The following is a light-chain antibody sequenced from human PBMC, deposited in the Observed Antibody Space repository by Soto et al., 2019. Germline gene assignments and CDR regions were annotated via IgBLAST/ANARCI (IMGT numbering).Light chain of an antibody. CDR3: SSYTNIKTRACV. J-gene: IGLJ1*01. V-gene: IGLV2-14*01. CDR1: SGDIGSYNR. CDR2: EVT. Sequence: QSALTQPASVSGSPGQSITISCTGTSGDIGSYNRFSWYQQHPGKAPKLIIYEVTDRPSGVSNRFSGSKSGNTASLTISGLQAEDEAEYYCSSYTNIKTRACVFGPGTKLTVL.